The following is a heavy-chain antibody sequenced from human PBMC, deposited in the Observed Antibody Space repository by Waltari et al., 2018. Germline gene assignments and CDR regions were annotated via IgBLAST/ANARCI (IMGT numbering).Heavy chain of an antibody. CDR3: TSGYQLLRPLDAFGF. Sequence: QVQLQESGPGLVKPSETLALTCTFSGASIGRPTYPWTLIRPSAGGGLGWIGRVSSTGTTYYNPSLRGRVIISADTSKNQFSLKLHAVNATDTATYYCTSGYQLLRPLDAFGFWGLGTMVTVSS. CDR2: VSSTGTT. J-gene: IGHJ3*01. V-gene: IGHV4-61*02. D-gene: IGHD2-2*01. CDR1: GASIGRPTYP.